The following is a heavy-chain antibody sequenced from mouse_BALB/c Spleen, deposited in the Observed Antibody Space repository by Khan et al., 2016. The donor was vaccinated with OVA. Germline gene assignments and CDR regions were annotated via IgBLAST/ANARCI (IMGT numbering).Heavy chain of an antibody. CDR2: INPSTGYT. J-gene: IGHJ3*01. D-gene: IGHD1-1*01. CDR1: GYTFTSYW. CDR3: ANHGSSSAWLTY. Sequence: IQLVQSGAELAKPGASVKMSCKASGYTFTSYWMHWVKQRPGQGLEWIGYINPSTGYTEYNQRFKDKATLTADKSSSTAYMQLSSLTSEESAVYYCANHGSSSAWLTYRGQGTLVTVSA. V-gene: IGHV1-7*01.